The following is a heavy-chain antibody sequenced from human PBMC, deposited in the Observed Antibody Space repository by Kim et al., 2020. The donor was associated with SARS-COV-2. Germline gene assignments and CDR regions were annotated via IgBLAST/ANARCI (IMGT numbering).Heavy chain of an antibody. CDR2: ISAYNGNT. V-gene: IGHV1-18*04. CDR1: GYTFTSYG. J-gene: IGHJ5*02. CDR3: ARADMYSSLTRSWFDP. D-gene: IGHD6-13*01. Sequence: ASVKVSCKASGYTFTSYGISWVRQAPGQGLEWMGWISAYNGNTNYAQKLQGRVTMTTDTSTSTAYMELRSLRSDDTAVYYCARADMYSSLTRSWFDPWGQGTLVTVSS.